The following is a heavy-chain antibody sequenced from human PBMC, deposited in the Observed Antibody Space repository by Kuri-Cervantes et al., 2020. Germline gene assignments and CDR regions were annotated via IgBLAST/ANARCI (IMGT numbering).Heavy chain of an antibody. CDR3: ASHYGDY. CDR1: GGSISTFY. Sequence: SETLSLTCTVSGGSISTFYCSWIRQPPGKGLEWIGYVYYSGSTNYNPSLKSRITISVDTSNQQFSLKLSSVTAADTAVYYCASHYGDYWGQGTLVTVSS. V-gene: IGHV4-59*12. CDR2: VYYSGST. J-gene: IGHJ4*02.